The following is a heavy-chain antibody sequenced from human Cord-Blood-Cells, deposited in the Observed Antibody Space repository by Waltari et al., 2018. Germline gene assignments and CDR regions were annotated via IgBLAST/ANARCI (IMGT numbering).Heavy chain of an antibody. D-gene: IGHD3-9*01. CDR3: ARGAYDILTGYYAFDI. Sequence: QVQLVQSGAEVKKPGASVKVFCKASGYTFTGYYMTWVRQAPGQGLEWMGWINPNSGGTNYAQKFQGRVTMTRDTSISTAYMELSRLRSDDTAVYYCARGAYDILTGYYAFDIWGQGTMVTVSS. V-gene: IGHV1-2*02. CDR1: GYTFTGYY. CDR2: INPNSGGT. J-gene: IGHJ3*02.